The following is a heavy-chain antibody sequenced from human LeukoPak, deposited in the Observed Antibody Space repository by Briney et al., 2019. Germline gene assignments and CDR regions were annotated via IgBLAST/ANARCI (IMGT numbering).Heavy chain of an antibody. CDR1: GFTVSSNY. V-gene: IGHV3-53*01. J-gene: IGHJ4*02. CDR3: ARDLAAAGDY. CDR2: IYSGGST. Sequence: PGGSLRLSCAASGFTVSSNYMSWVRQAPGKGLEWVSVIYSGGSTYYADSVKGRFTISRDNAKNSLYLQMNSLRAEDTAVYYCARDLAAAGDYWGQGTLVTVSS. D-gene: IGHD6-13*01.